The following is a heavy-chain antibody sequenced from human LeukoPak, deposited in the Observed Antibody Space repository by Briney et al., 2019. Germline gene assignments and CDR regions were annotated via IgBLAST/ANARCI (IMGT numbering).Heavy chain of an antibody. V-gene: IGHV3-23*01. CDR2: ISGSGGST. CDR3: ARRRFGELLYYFDY. Sequence: GGSLRLSCAASGFTFSSYAMSWVRQAPGKGLEWVSAISGSGGSTYYADSVKGRFTISRDNSKNSLYLQMNSLRAEDTAVYYCARRRFGELLYYFDYWGQGTLVTVSS. CDR1: GFTFSSYA. J-gene: IGHJ4*02. D-gene: IGHD3-10*01.